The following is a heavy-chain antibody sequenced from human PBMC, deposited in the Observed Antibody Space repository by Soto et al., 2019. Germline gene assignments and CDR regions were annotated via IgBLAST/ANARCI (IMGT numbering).Heavy chain of an antibody. CDR1: GGTFSSYA. D-gene: IGHD2-15*01. V-gene: IGHV1-69*13. Sequence: ASVKVSCKTSGGTFSSYAISWVRQAPGQGLEWMGGIIPIFGTTDYAQKFQGRVTITADESTTTAYMELSSLRSDDTAVYYCAKDGGREGYFGNWFDPWGQGTLVTVSS. CDR3: AKDGGREGYFGNWFDP. CDR2: IIPIFGTT. J-gene: IGHJ5*02.